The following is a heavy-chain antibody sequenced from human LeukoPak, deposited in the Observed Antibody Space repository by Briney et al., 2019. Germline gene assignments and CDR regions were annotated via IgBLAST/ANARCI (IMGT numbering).Heavy chain of an antibody. J-gene: IGHJ4*02. CDR3: AKVAKYYYGSETYYFFEH. Sequence: GGSLRLSCAASGFTFSSYGMHWVRQAPGKGLEWVAVISYDGSNKYYADSVKGRFTISRDNAKNSLYLQMNSLIVEDTAVYYCAKVAKYYYGSETYYFFEHWGQGTPVTASS. CDR1: GFTFSSYG. V-gene: IGHV3-30*18. D-gene: IGHD3-10*01. CDR2: ISYDGSNK.